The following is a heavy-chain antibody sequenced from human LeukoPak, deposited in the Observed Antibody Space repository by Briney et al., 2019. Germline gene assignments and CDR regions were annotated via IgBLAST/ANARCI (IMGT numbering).Heavy chain of an antibody. CDR2: IRSKAYSGTT. J-gene: IGHJ4*02. CDR3: TRDPGGTYSGNNFLDY. CDR1: GFTFGDYT. V-gene: IGHV3-49*04. D-gene: IGHD5-12*01. Sequence: GGSLRLSCTASGFTFGDYTMSWVRQAPGKGLEWVGFIRSKAYSGTTEYAASVKGRFTISRDDSKSIAYLQMNSLKTEDTAVYYCTRDPGGTYSGNNFLDYWGQGTLVTVSS.